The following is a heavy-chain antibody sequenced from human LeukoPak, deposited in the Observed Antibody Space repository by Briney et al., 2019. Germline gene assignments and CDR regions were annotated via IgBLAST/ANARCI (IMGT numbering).Heavy chain of an antibody. V-gene: IGHV4-59*11. CDR3: ARDEIGYGLDY. Sequence: AETLSLTCIVSRGSISNHYWSWIRQPPGKGLEWIGNINDNWNTNYNPSLQSRVTISMDASRNQYSLNLTSVTAADTGVYYCARDEIGYGLDYWGQGTLVTVSS. CDR2: INDNWNT. J-gene: IGHJ4*02. CDR1: RGSISNHY. D-gene: IGHD5-18*01.